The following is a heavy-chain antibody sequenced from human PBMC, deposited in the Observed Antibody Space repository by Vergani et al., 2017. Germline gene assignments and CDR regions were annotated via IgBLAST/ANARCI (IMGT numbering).Heavy chain of an antibody. Sequence: EVQLVESGGGLVQPGGSLRLSCAASGFTFSSYWMHWVRQARGKGLVWVSRINSDGSSTSYADSVKGRFTISRDNAKNTLYLQMNSLRAEDTAVYYCARVPAGGSYYDYGMDVWGQGTTVTVSS. V-gene: IGHV3-74*01. J-gene: IGHJ6*02. CDR1: GFTFSSYW. D-gene: IGHD1-26*01. CDR3: ARVPAGGSYYDYGMDV. CDR2: INSDGSST.